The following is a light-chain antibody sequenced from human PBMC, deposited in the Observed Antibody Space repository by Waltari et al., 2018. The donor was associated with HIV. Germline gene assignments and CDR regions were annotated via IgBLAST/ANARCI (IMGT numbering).Light chain of an antibody. Sequence: DFVMTQSPDSLVVSLGERATINCKSSRSVLYSSNNKNYLAWYQQKPGQPPKLLIYWASARESGVPDRFSGSGSGTDFTLTISSLQAEDVAVYYCQQYYTTPLTFGGGTKVEIK. J-gene: IGKJ4*01. V-gene: IGKV4-1*01. CDR1: RSVLYSSNNKNY. CDR3: QQYYTTPLT. CDR2: WAS.